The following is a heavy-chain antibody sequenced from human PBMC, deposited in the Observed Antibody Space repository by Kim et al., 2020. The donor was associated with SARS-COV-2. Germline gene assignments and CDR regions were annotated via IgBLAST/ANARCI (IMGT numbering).Heavy chain of an antibody. V-gene: IGHV3-23*01. Sequence: GGSLRLSCAGSGFTFSSYAMSWVRQAPGKGLEWVSAMSGSGGSTYYADSVKGRFTISRDNSKNTLYLQMSSLRAEDTAVYYCAKTFLSGWNFDYWGRGTLVTVSS. CDR2: MSGSGGST. J-gene: IGHJ4*02. CDR3: AKTFLSGWNFDY. CDR1: GFTFSSYA. D-gene: IGHD6-19*01.